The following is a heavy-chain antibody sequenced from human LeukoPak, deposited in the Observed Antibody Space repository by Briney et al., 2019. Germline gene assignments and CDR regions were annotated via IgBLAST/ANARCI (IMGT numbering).Heavy chain of an antibody. CDR1: GFTFSSYW. CDR2: INSDGSST. Sequence: PAGSLRLSCAASGFTFSSYWMHWVRQAPGKGLVWVSRINSDGSSTSYADSVEGRFTISRDNAKNTLYLQMNSLRAEDTAVFYCARDPKNNYFDYWGQGTLVTVSS. V-gene: IGHV3-74*01. J-gene: IGHJ4*02. CDR3: ARDPKNNYFDY.